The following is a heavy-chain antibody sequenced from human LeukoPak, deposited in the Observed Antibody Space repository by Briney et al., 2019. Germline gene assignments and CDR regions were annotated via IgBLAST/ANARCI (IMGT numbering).Heavy chain of an antibody. CDR3: AKASLYCTNGVCYTNYYYGMDV. D-gene: IGHD2-8*01. CDR2: IWYDGSNK. Sequence: GGSLRLSCTASGFTFSDYGMHWVRQPPGKGLEWVAIIWYDGSNKTYEDSVKGRFTISRDNSKNTLYLQMNSLGAEDTAVYYCAKASLYCTNGVCYTNYYYGMDVWGQGTTVTVSS. V-gene: IGHV3-33*06. J-gene: IGHJ6*02. CDR1: GFTFSDYG.